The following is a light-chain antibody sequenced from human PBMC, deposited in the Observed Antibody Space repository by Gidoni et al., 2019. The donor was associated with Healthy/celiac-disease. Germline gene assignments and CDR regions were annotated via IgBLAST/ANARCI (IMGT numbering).Light chain of an antibody. CDR1: ALPKQY. CDR2: KDS. CDR3: QSADSSGTSYV. V-gene: IGLV3-25*03. J-gene: IGLJ1*01. Sequence: SYELTQPPSVSVSPGQTARITCPGDALPKQYAYWYQQKPGQAPVMVIYKDSERPSGIPERFSGSSSGTTVTLTISGVQAEDEADYYCQSADSSGTSYVFGTGTQVTVL.